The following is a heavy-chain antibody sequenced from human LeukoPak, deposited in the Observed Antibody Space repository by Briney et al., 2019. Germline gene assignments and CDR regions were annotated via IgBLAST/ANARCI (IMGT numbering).Heavy chain of an antibody. Sequence: GGSLRLSCAASGFTLSSYWMHWVRQAPGKGLVCVSRINGDGSSTPYANSVKGRFTISRDNAKNTLYLQMHSLRADDTAVYYCARGSTSGWPDYFDYWGQGSVVTVSS. J-gene: IGHJ4*02. CDR1: GFTLSSYW. D-gene: IGHD6-19*01. CDR3: ARGSTSGWPDYFDY. V-gene: IGHV3-74*01. CDR2: INGDGSST.